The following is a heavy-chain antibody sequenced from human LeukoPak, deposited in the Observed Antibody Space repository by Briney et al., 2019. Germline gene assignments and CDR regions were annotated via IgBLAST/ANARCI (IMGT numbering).Heavy chain of an antibody. D-gene: IGHD3-3*01. CDR1: GFTVSSNY. Sequence: PGGSLRLSCTASGFTVSSNYMSWVRQAPGKGLEWVSVIYSGGSTYYSGSVKGRFTISRDNTKNSLYLQMNSLRAEDTAVYYCVRDFRFLEDYWGQGTLVTVSS. CDR3: VRDFRFLEDY. V-gene: IGHV3-66*01. CDR2: IYSGGST. J-gene: IGHJ4*02.